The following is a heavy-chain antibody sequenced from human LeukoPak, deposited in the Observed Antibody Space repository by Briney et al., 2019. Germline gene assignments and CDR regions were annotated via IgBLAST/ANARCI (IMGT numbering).Heavy chain of an antibody. V-gene: IGHV1-18*01. CDR2: ITTYNGNT. CDR1: GYTFTSYP. Sequence: GASVKVSCKASGYTFTSYPISWVRQAPGQALEGMGWITTYNGNTKYAQKLQGRVTMTTDTSTSTVYMDPRGLRSDDTAVYYCARGYDCGDYVGDFDYWGQGTLVTVSS. CDR3: ARGYDCGDYVGDFDY. J-gene: IGHJ4*02. D-gene: IGHD4-17*01.